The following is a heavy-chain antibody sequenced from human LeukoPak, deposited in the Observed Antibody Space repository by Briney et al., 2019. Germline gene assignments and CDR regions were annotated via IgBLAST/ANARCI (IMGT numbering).Heavy chain of an antibody. CDR1: GFTFDDYA. CDR3: ARSYGSGLHWFDP. D-gene: IGHD3-10*01. CDR2: INWNSDSI. Sequence: GGSLRLSCAVSGFTFDDYAMHWVRQVPGKGLEWVSGINWNSDSIGYADSVKGRFTISRDNAKNSLYLQMNSLRAEDTAVYYCARSYGSGLHWFDPWGQGTLVTVSS. V-gene: IGHV3-9*01. J-gene: IGHJ5*02.